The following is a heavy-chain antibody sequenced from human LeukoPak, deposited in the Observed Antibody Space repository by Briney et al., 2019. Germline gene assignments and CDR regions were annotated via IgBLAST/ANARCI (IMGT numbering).Heavy chain of an antibody. J-gene: IGHJ1*01. CDR3: AKISTRTNRCLEGSQH. V-gene: IGHV3-30-3*02. Sequence: GGSLRLSCAAWGFTSSAMHWVRQAAGKGRAWVAGISFDGNNKYYPDPVQGRFTLSRDNSNNTLYLQMNSLGPEDPARDYLAKISTRTNRCLEGSQHWGQGTLVTVPS. CDR1: GFTSSA. D-gene: IGHD2/OR15-2a*01. CDR2: ISFDGNNK.